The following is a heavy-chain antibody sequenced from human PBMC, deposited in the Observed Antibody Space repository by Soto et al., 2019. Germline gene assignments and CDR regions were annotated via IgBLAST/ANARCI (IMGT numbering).Heavy chain of an antibody. J-gene: IGHJ6*02. V-gene: IGHV1-69*01. CDR2: IIPILGTA. CDR1: GGTFSSYA. D-gene: IGHD3-9*01. Sequence: QVQLVQSGAVVKKPGSSVKVSCKASGGTFSSYAISWVRQAHGQGLEWMGGIIPILGTANYAQQFQGRVTINADEYTSKAYMEMSSLRSEDTAVYYCASRGYFGWARYYYGMDVWGQGTTVTVSS. CDR3: ASRGYFGWARYYYGMDV.